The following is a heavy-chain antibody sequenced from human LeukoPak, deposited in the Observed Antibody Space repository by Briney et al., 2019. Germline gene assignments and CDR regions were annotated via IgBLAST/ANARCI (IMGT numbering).Heavy chain of an antibody. J-gene: IGHJ5*02. V-gene: IGHV1-2*02. Sequence: GASVKVSCKASGYTFTGHYIHRVRQAPGQGLEWMGWINPNSGGTRYAQKFQGRVTVTRDTSISTAYMELSNLRSDDTAVYYCARGPRLAVAGTTRWFDPWGQGTLVTVSS. CDR3: ARGPRLAVAGTTRWFDP. CDR1: GYTFTGHY. CDR2: INPNSGGT. D-gene: IGHD6-13*01.